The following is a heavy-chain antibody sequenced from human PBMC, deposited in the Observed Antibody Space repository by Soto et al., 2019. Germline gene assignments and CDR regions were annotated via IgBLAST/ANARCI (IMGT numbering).Heavy chain of an antibody. J-gene: IGHJ6*02. D-gene: IGHD5-12*01. Sequence: TSETLSLTCTVSGGSISSSSYYWGWIRQPPGKGLEWIGSIYYSGSTYYNPSLKSRVTISVDTSKNQFSLKLSSVTAADTAVYYCATPYSGGMVTALGYYYYGMDVWGQGTTVTVSS. V-gene: IGHV4-39*01. CDR2: IYYSGST. CDR3: ATPYSGGMVTALGYYYYGMDV. CDR1: GGSISSSSYY.